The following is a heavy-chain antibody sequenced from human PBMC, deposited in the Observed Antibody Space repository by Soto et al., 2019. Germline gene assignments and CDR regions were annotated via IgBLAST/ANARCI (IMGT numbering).Heavy chain of an antibody. CDR1: GGSISSGGYY. V-gene: IGHV4-31*03. Sequence: SETLSLTCTISGGSISSGGYYWSWIRQHPGKGLEWIGYIYYSGSTYYNPSLKSRVTISVDTSKNQFSLKLSSVTAADTAVYYCARDRLGGLDYWGQGTLVTVSS. CDR3: ARDRLGGLDY. J-gene: IGHJ4*02. CDR2: IYYSGST.